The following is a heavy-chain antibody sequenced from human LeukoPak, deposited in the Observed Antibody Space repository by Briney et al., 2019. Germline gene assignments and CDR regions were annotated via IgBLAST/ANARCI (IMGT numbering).Heavy chain of an antibody. D-gene: IGHD2-8*01. CDR2: VRYDGSDK. CDR1: GFTFSRHG. Sequence: AGGSLRLSCVASGFTFSRHGMHWVRQAPGKGLEWVAFVRYDGSDKYYAESVKGRFTISRDNSENTLYLQMSSLRDEDTAVYYCAKGSFYWSTNTCPQYYYYMDVWGKGITVTVSS. CDR3: AKGSFYWSTNTCPQYYYYMDV. V-gene: IGHV3-30*02. J-gene: IGHJ6*03.